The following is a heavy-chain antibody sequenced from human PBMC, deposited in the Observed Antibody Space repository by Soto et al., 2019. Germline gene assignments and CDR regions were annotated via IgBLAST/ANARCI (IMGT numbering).Heavy chain of an antibody. CDR3: ARGGVVGHCSVGRCSDFDY. CDR2: IRQDGSNE. CDR1: EFALRSFG. Sequence: PGGSLRLSCAASEFALRSFGMHWVRQAPGKGLEWVAVIRQDGSNEFYAESVKGRFTISRDNSKNTLYLQMNSLRAEDTAVYYCARGGVVGHCSVGRCSDFDYWGQGTLVTVSS. J-gene: IGHJ4*02. V-gene: IGHV3-33*01. D-gene: IGHD2-15*01.